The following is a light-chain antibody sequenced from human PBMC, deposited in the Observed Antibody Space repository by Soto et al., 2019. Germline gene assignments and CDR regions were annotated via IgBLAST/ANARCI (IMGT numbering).Light chain of an antibody. CDR2: EVT. J-gene: IGLJ1*01. V-gene: IGLV2-14*01. CDR3: SSCTGSSTLYV. Sequence: HSVLTQPASVSGSPGQSITISCTETSSGVGTYNYVSWYQQHTSKAPKVMIYEVTYRPSGVSNRFSGSKSGNTDSLTSSGLQAEDEAEYYCSSCTGSSTLYVFGTGTKVTVL. CDR1: SSGVGTYNY.